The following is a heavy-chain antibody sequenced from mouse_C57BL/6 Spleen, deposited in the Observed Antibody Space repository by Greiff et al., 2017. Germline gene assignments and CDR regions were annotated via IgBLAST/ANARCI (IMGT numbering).Heavy chain of an antibody. J-gene: IGHJ3*01. D-gene: IGHD3-2*02. V-gene: IGHV1-76*01. CDR1: GYTFTDYY. CDR2: IYPGSGNT. CDR3: ARGSSAFAY. Sequence: LVESGAELVRPGASVKLSCKASGYTFTDYYINWVKQRPGQGLEWIARIYPGSGNTYYNEKFKGKATLTAEKSSSTAYMQLSSLTSEDSAVYFCARGSSAFAYWGQGTLVTVSA.